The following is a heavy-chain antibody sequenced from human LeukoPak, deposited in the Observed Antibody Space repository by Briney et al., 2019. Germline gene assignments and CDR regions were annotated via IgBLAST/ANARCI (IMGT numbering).Heavy chain of an antibody. J-gene: IGHJ4*02. CDR2: INPSGGSA. D-gene: IGHD4-23*01. V-gene: IGHV1-46*01. Sequence: ASVKVSCKASGYTFTTYYIHWVRQAPEQGLEWVGIINPSGGSASYAQKFQGRVTMTRDTSTSTVYMELSSLTSEDTAVYYCARDTLTNSVDYWGQGTLVTVSS. CDR3: ARDTLTNSVDY. CDR1: GYTFTTYY.